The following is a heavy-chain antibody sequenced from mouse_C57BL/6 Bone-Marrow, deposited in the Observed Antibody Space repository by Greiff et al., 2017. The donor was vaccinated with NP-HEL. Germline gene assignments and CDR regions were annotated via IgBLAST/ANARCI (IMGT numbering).Heavy chain of an antibody. CDR1: GFTFSDYY. CDR3: ARDDYYGSSLYWYFDV. CDR2: INYDGSST. D-gene: IGHD1-1*01. V-gene: IGHV5-16*01. Sequence: EVMLVESEGGLVQPGSSMKLSCTASGFTFSDYYMAWVRQVPEKGLEWVANINYDGSSTYYLDSLKSRFIISRDNAKNILYLQMSSLNSEDTATYYCARDDYYGSSLYWYFDVWGTGTTVTVSS. J-gene: IGHJ1*03.